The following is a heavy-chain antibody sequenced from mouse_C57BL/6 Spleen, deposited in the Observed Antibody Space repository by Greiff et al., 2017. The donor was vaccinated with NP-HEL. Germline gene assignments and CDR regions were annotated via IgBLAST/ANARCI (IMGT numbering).Heavy chain of an antibody. V-gene: IGHV14-2*01. CDR2: IDPEDGET. J-gene: IGHJ2*01. Sequence: EVQLQESGAELVKPGASVKLSCTASGFNIKDYYMHWVKQRTEQGLEWIGRIDPEDGETKYAQKFQGKATITADKSSNTAYLQLSSLTSEDTAVDYCARDDPYFDYWGQGTTLTVSS. CDR3: ARDDPYFDY. CDR1: GFNIKDYY.